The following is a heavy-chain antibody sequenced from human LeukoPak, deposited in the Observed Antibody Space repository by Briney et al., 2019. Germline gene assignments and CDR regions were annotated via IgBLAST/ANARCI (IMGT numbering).Heavy chain of an antibody. CDR1: GGSISSYY. Sequence: SETLSLTCTVSGGSISSYYWSWIRQPPGKGLEWIGYIYYSGSTNYNPSLRSRVTISVDTAKNQFSLKLSSVTAADTAVYYCARGSVAGTRGLSEFDYWGQGTLVAVSS. CDR3: ARGSVAGTRGLSEFDY. D-gene: IGHD6-19*01. CDR2: IYYSGST. V-gene: IGHV4-59*01. J-gene: IGHJ4*02.